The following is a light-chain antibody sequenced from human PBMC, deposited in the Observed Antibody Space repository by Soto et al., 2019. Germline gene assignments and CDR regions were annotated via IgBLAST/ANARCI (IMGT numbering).Light chain of an antibody. CDR1: SSDVGGYNY. J-gene: IGLJ1*01. CDR2: EVS. Sequence: QYVLTQPPSASVSPGQSATISCTGTSSDVGGYNYVSWYQQHPGKAPKLIISEVSKRPSGVPDRFSGSKSGNTASLTVSGLQAEDEADYYCTSHAGSNNYVFGTGTKVTVL. CDR3: TSHAGSNNYV. V-gene: IGLV2-8*01.